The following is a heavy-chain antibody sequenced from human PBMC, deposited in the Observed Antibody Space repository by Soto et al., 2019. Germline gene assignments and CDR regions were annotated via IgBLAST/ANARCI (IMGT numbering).Heavy chain of an antibody. CDR2: ISAYNGNT. J-gene: IGHJ3*02. D-gene: IGHD3-22*01. CDR3: ARGSTPPGKYDSSGYYPHPNSPDPHDI. CDR1: GYTFTSYG. Sequence: ASVKVSCKASGYTFTSYGISWVRQAPGQGLEWMGWISAYNGNTNYAQKLQGRVTMTRDTSTSTVYMELSSLRSEDTAVYYCARGSTPPGKYDSSGYYPHPNSPDPHDIWGRGTMVPGS. V-gene: IGHV1-18*01.